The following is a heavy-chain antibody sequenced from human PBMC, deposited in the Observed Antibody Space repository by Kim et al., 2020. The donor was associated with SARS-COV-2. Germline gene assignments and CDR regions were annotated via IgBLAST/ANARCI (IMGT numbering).Heavy chain of an antibody. CDR1: GYSFTSYW. J-gene: IGHJ4*02. V-gene: IGHV5-10-1*01. D-gene: IGHD4-17*01. Sequence: GESLKISCKGSGYSFTSYWISWVRQMPGKGLEWMGRIDPSVSYTNYSPSFQGHVTISADKSISTAYLQWSSLKASDTAMYYCAGHPLGPPDYGDYAYTKFVIWSQGPLVTVSS. CDR2: IDPSVSYT. CDR3: AGHPLGPPDYGDYAYTKFVI.